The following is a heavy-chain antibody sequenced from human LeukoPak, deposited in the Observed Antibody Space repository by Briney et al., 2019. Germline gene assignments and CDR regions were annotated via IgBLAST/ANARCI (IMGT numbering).Heavy chain of an antibody. CDR1: GFTFSDYY. V-gene: IGHV3-11*06. Sequence: KPGGSLRLSCAASGFTFSDYYMSWIRQAPGKGLEWVSYISSGSSYTNYADSVKGRFTISRDNAKNSLYLQMNSPRAEDTAVYYCARDRRDTSGYYYDFDYWGQGTLVTVSS. CDR2: ISSGSSYT. D-gene: IGHD3-22*01. CDR3: ARDRRDTSGYYYDFDY. J-gene: IGHJ4*02.